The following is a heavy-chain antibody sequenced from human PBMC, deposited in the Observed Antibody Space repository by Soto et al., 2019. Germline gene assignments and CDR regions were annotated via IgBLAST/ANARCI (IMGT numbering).Heavy chain of an antibody. CDR1: GFTFSSYG. CDR2: ISDDATVK. J-gene: IGHJ6*02. V-gene: IGHV3-30*03. D-gene: IGHD2-15*01. CDR3: ASEGYCSGGSCHRDVYRPPYVMDV. Sequence: QVQLVESGGGVVQPGTSLRLSCAASGFTFSSYGIHWVRQAPGKGLEWVAFISDDATVKIYTDSVRGRFTISRDNSRNTLYLEMNSLRPEDTAVYYCASEGYCSGGSCHRDVYRPPYVMDVWGQGTTVIVSS.